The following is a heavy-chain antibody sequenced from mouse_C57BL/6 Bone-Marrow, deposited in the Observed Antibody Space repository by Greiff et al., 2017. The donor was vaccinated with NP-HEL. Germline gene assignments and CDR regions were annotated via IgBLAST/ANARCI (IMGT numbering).Heavy chain of an antibody. Sequence: QVQLQQPGAELVMPGASVKLSCKASGYTFTSYWMHWVKQRPGQGLEWIGEIDTSDSYTNYNQKFKGKSTLTVDKSSSTAYMQLSSLTSEDSAVYYCARRLLRYWYFDVWGTGTTVTVSS. V-gene: IGHV1-69*01. CDR2: IDTSDSYT. J-gene: IGHJ1*03. CDR3: ARRLLRYWYFDV. CDR1: GYTFTSYW. D-gene: IGHD1-1*01.